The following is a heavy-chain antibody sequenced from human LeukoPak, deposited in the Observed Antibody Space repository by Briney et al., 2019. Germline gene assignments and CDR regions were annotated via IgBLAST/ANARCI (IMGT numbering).Heavy chain of an antibody. Sequence: GASVKVSCKASGYTFSTYGVSWVRQAPGQGLEWMGWISTYDGNTNYAQNFQGRVTMTTDTSTSTAYMELRSLRSDDTAIYYCARDKEVTNNWFDPWGQGTLVTVSS. CDR2: ISTYDGNT. CDR1: GYTFSTYG. CDR3: ARDKEVTNNWFDP. V-gene: IGHV1-18*01. D-gene: IGHD4-11*01. J-gene: IGHJ5*02.